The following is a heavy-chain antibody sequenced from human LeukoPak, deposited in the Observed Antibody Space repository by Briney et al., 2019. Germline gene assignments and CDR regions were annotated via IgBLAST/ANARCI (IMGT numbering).Heavy chain of an antibody. V-gene: IGHV1-2*02. CDR3: ASFQCSRTSCRSLGRFYYGMDV. J-gene: IGHJ6*02. Sequence: ASVKVSCKASGYTFTGYYMHWVRQAPGQGLEWMGWINPNSGGTNYAQKFRGRVTMTRDTSISTAYMELSRLRSDDTAVYYCASFQCSRTSCRSLGRFYYGMDVWGQGTTVTVSS. CDR1: GYTFTGYY. CDR2: INPNSGGT. D-gene: IGHD2-2*01.